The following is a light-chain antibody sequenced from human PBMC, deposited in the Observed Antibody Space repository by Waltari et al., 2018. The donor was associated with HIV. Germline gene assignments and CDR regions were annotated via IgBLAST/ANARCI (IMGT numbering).Light chain of an antibody. CDR3: CSYTGSNIHWV. V-gene: IGLV2-11*01. CDR1: SRYVNNYNY. Sequence: QSALTQPRSVSGSPGQSVTISCTGTSRYVNNYNYVSCYQHHPGEAPKLVIFGFNKRPSVVPDRSSCCTAANSSSLTIAARQAEDEGHYYCCSYTGSNIHWVFGGGTKLTVL. CDR2: GFN. J-gene: IGLJ3*02.